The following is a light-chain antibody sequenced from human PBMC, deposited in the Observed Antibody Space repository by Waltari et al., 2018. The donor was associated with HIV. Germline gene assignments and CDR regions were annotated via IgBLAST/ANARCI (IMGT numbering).Light chain of an antibody. CDR3: QSADSSGTYAV. J-gene: IGLJ7*01. CDR2: KDS. V-gene: IGLV3-25*03. CDR1: VLPKQY. Sequence: SYELTQPPSVSVSPGQTARITRPGDVLPKQYAYWYQQKPGQAPVVVISKDSERPSGIPERFSGSSSGTTVTLTISGVQAEDEADYYCQSADSSGTYAVFGGGTQLTVL.